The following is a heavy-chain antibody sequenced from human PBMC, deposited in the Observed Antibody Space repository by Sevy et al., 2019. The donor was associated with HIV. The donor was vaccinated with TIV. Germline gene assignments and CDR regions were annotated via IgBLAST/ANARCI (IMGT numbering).Heavy chain of an antibody. CDR2: IIPILGTV. J-gene: IGHJ4*02. CDR3: ARGGGNGWYYFDY. D-gene: IGHD6-19*01. V-gene: IGHV1-69*13. Sequence: ASVKVASKASGGTFSSYGISWVRQAPGQGLEWMGGIIPILGTVNYAQKCQGRVTITADESTKTAYMELSSLRSEDTAVYYCARGGGNGWYYFDYWGQETLVTVSS. CDR1: GGTFSSYG.